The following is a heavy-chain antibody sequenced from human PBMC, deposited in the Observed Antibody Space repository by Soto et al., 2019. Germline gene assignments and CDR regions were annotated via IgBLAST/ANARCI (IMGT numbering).Heavy chain of an antibody. J-gene: IGHJ6*02. D-gene: IGHD6-19*01. V-gene: IGHV1-69*06. Sequence: SVKVSCKASGGTFSSYAISWVRQAPGQGLEWMGGIIAIFGTANYAQKFQGRVTITADKSTSTAYMELSSLRSEDTAVYYCARYRAVAGTRYYYDGMDVWGQVTTVTVSS. CDR2: IIAIFGTA. CDR3: ARYRAVAGTRYYYDGMDV. CDR1: GGTFSSYA.